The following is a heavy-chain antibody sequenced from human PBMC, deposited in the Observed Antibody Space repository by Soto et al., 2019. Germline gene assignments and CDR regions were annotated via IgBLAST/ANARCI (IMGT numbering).Heavy chain of an antibody. CDR3: ARDSHSSSWYWFDP. Sequence: SETLSLTCTVSGGSISSSSYYWGWIRQPPGKGLEWIGSIYYSGSTYYNPSLKSRVPISVDTSKNKFSLKLSSVTAADTAVYYCARDSHSSSWYWFDPWGQGTLVTVSS. CDR1: GGSISSSSYY. D-gene: IGHD6-13*01. CDR2: IYYSGST. J-gene: IGHJ5*02. V-gene: IGHV4-39*07.